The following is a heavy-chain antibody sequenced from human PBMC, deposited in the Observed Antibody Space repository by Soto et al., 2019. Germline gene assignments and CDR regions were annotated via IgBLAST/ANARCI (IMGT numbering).Heavy chain of an antibody. CDR2: TIPLLNVA. J-gene: IGHJ5*02. V-gene: IGHV1-69*08. D-gene: IGHD5-12*01. CDR1: GGTFSTST. CDR3: ARDSPIGSTFSGYDAIDA. Sequence: QVQLVQSGAEVKKPGSSVKVSCKASGGTFSTSTFTWARQAPGQGLEWMGRTIPLLNVADYAQDFQGRLTSTEDKSTRTTYMELTSQTSKDTAVYYCARDSPIGSTFSGYDAIDAWGQGTLVTVSS.